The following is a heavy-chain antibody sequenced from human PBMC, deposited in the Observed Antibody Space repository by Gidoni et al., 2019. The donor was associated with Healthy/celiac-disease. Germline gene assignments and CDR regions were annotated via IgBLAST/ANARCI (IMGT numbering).Heavy chain of an antibody. CDR1: GGSISSYY. D-gene: IGHD6-13*01. CDR2: IYTSGST. V-gene: IGHV4-4*07. J-gene: IGHJ4*02. Sequence: QVQLQESGPGLVKPSEPLSLTCTISGGSISSYYWSWLRQPAGKGLEWIGRIYTSGSTNYNPSIKSRVTMSVDTSKNQFSLKLSSVTAADTAVYYCAREPSYSSSWPVFDYWGQGTLVTVSS. CDR3: AREPSYSSSWPVFDY.